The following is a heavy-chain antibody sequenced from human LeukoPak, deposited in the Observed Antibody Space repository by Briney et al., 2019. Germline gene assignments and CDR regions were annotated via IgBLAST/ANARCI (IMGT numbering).Heavy chain of an antibody. D-gene: IGHD2-2*01. CDR2: IYHSGST. CDR3: ASVNQYQLLWSGGAFDI. J-gene: IGHJ3*02. V-gene: IGHV4-38-2*02. Sequence: SETLSLTCTVSGYSISSGYYWGWIRQPPGKGLEWIGSIYHSGSTYYNPSLKSRVTISVDTSKNQFSLKLSPVTAADTAVYYCASVNQYQLLWSGGAFDIWGQGTMVTVSS. CDR1: GYSISSGYY.